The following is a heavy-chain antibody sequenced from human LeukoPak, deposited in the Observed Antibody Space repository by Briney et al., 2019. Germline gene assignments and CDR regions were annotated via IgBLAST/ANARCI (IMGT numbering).Heavy chain of an antibody. V-gene: IGHV4-38-2*02. Sequence: SETLSLTCTVSGYSISSGYYWGWIRQPPGKGLEWIGNIYYSGSTYYNSSLKSRVTISVDTSKNQFSLKLSSMTAADTVVYYCANGSKSSGSPFDYWGQGTLVTVPS. D-gene: IGHD6-19*01. CDR1: GYSISSGYY. J-gene: IGHJ4*02. CDR2: IYYSGST. CDR3: ANGSKSSGSPFDY.